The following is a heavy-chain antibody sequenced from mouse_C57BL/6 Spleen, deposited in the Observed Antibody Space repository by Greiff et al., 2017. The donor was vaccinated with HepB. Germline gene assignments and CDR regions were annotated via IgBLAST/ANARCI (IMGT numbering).Heavy chain of an antibody. Sequence: QVQLQQPGAELVKPGASVKLSCKASGYTFTSYWMHWVKQRPGRGLEWIGRIDPNSGGTKYNEKFKSKATLTVDKPSSTAYMQRSSLTSEDSAVYFCARAAALYYFDYWGQGTTLTVSS. CDR3: ARAAALYYFDY. D-gene: IGHD6-1*01. CDR2: IDPNSGGT. CDR1: GYTFTSYW. J-gene: IGHJ2*01. V-gene: IGHV1-62-3*01.